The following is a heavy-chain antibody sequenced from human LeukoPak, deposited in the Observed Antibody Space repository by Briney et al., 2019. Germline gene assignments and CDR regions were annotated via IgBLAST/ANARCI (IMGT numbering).Heavy chain of an antibody. Sequence: ASVKVSCTASGYTFTGYYMHWVRQAPGQGLEWMGWINPNSGGTNYAQKFQGRVTMTRDTSISTAYGGLSRLRSDDTAVYYCARAYSSSPHFDYWGQGTLVTVSS. CDR2: INPNSGGT. CDR1: GYTFTGYY. J-gene: IGHJ4*02. D-gene: IGHD6-6*01. V-gene: IGHV1-2*02. CDR3: ARAYSSSPHFDY.